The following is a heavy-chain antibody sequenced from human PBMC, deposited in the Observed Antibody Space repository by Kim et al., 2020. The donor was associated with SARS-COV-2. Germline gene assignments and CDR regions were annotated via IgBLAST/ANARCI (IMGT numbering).Heavy chain of an antibody. Sequence: NPSLKSRVTISVDTSKNQFSLKLSSVTAADTAVYYCARTIKYGSGRGFDYWGQGTLVTVSS. D-gene: IGHD3-10*01. J-gene: IGHJ4*02. V-gene: IGHV4-31*02. CDR3: ARTIKYGSGRGFDY.